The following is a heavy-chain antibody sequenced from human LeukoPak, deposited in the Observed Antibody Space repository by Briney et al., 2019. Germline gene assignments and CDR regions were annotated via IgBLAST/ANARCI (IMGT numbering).Heavy chain of an antibody. CDR3: ARGYSSGWLAEPDNWFDP. J-gene: IGHJ5*02. CDR1: GYTFTGYY. Sequence: ASVKVSCKASGYTFTGYYMHWVRQAPGQGLEWMGWINPNSGGTNYAQKLQGRVTMTTDTSTSTAYMELRSLRSDDTAVYYCARGYSSGWLAEPDNWFDPWGQGTLVTVSS. D-gene: IGHD6-19*01. V-gene: IGHV1-2*02. CDR2: INPNSGGT.